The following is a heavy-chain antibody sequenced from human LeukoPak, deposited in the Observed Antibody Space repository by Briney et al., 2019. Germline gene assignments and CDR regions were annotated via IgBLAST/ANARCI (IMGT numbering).Heavy chain of an antibody. J-gene: IGHJ6*02. Sequence: SETLSLTCAVSGYSISSSNWWGWIRQPPGKGLEWIGYIYYSGSIYYNPSLKSRVTMSVDTSKNQFSLRLSSVTAVDTAVYYCARTMSSSHTVYGMDVWGQGTTVTVSS. V-gene: IGHV4-28*05. CDR2: IYYSGSI. CDR1: GYSISSSNW. D-gene: IGHD2-2*02. CDR3: ARTMSSSHTVYGMDV.